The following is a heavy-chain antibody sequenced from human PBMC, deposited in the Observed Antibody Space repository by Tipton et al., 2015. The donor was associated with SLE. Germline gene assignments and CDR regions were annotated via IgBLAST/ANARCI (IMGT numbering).Heavy chain of an antibody. D-gene: IGHD4-17*01. CDR3: ATIAPLYGDYYYYGMDV. V-gene: IGHV3-33*01. CDR2: IWYDGSNK. Sequence: LRLSCAASGFTFSSYGMHWVRQAPGKGLEWVAVIWYDGSNKYYADSVKGRFTISRDNSKNTLYLQMNSLRAEDTAVYYCATIAPLYGDYYYYGMDVWGQGTTVTVSS. J-gene: IGHJ6*02. CDR1: GFTFSSYG.